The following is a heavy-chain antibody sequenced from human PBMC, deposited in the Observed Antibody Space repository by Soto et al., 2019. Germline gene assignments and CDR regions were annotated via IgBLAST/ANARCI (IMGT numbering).Heavy chain of an antibody. CDR1: GFSLSTSGVG. J-gene: IGHJ4*02. CDR3: AHTDALVGAISFDY. Sequence: SGPPLVNPTQPLTLTCTFSGFSLSTSGVGVGWIRQPPGKALEWLALIYWNDDKRYSPSLKSRLTITKDTSKNQVVLTMTNMDPVDTATYYCAHTDALVGAISFDYWGQGTLVTVSS. CDR2: IYWNDDK. D-gene: IGHD1-26*01. V-gene: IGHV2-5*01.